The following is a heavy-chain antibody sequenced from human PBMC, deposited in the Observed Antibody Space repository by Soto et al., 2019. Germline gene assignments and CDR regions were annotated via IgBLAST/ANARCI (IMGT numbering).Heavy chain of an antibody. D-gene: IGHD3-22*01. CDR1: GGTFSSYA. Sequence: SGKVSCKASGGTFSSYAISWVRQAPGQGLEWMGGIIPIFGTANYAQKFQGRVTITADESTSTAYMELSSLRSEDTAVYYCAIRTYYYDSSGYRPPFDAFDIWGQGTMVTVSS. CDR2: IIPIFGTA. V-gene: IGHV1-69*13. J-gene: IGHJ3*02. CDR3: AIRTYYYDSSGYRPPFDAFDI.